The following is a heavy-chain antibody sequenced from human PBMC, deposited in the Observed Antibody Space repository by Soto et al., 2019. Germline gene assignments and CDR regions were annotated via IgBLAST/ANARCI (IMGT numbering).Heavy chain of an antibody. D-gene: IGHD3-22*01. CDR2: ISSSSSTI. V-gene: IGHV3-48*02. J-gene: IGHJ6*02. CDR3: AREYYDSSGQTALYYYYGMDV. Sequence: GGSLRLSCAASGFTFSSYSMDWVRQAPGKGLEWVSYISSSSSTIYYADSVKGRFTISRDNAKNSLYLQMNSLRDEDTAVYYCAREYYDSSGQTALYYYYGMDVWGQGTTVTVSS. CDR1: GFTFSSYS.